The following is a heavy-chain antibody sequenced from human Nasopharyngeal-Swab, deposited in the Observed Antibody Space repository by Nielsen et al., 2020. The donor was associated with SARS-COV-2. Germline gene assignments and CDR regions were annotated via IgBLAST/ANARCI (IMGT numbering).Heavy chain of an antibody. V-gene: IGHV3-33*01. Sequence: GGSLRLSCAASGFTFSSYGMHWVRQAPGKGLEWVAVILYDGSNKYYADSVKGRFTISRDNSKNALYLQMNSLRAEDTAVYYCARDPPATWYGMDVWGQGTTVTVSS. CDR2: ILYDGSNK. CDR1: GFTFSSYG. J-gene: IGHJ6*02. CDR3: ARDPPATWYGMDV.